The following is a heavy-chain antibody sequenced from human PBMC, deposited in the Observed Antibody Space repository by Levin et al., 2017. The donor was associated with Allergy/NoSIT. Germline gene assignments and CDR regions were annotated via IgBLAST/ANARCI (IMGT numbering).Heavy chain of an antibody. J-gene: IGHJ3*02. V-gene: IGHV3-7*03. D-gene: IGHD3-3*01. CDR1: GFTFSSYW. CDR2: IKQDGSEK. Sequence: GGSLRLSCAASGFTFSSYWMSWVRQAPGKGLEWVANIKQDGSEKYYVDSVKGRFTISRDNAKNSLYLQMNSLRAEDTAVYYCARVGDFWSGYYTIDAFDIWGQGTMVTVSS. CDR3: ARVGDFWSGYYTIDAFDI.